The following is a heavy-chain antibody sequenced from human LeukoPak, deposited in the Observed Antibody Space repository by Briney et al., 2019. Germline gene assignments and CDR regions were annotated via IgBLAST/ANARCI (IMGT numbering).Heavy chain of an antibody. J-gene: IGHJ3*02. CDR3: ARAARYNWNDPNLHDAFDI. V-gene: IGHV1-69*11. Sequence: ASVKVSCKASGGTFSSYAISWVRQAPGQGLEWMGRIIPILGTANYAQKFQGRVTITADESTSTAYMELSSLRSEDTAVYCCARAARYNWNDPNLHDAFDIWGQGTMVTVSS. CDR2: IIPILGTA. D-gene: IGHD1-1*01. CDR1: GGTFSSYA.